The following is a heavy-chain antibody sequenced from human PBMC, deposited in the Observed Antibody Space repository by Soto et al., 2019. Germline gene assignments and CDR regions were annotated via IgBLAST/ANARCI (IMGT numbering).Heavy chain of an antibody. Sequence: EVQLVESGGDLVQRGGSLRLSCAASGFDVSNTDMSWVRQAPGKGLEWVSVIYSGGYTNYADSVKGRFIVSRDSPKNTLYLQMDRLRAEDTAVYYCAREAIIVIAAPEYYFDYWGQGTRVTVSS. D-gene: IGHD3-22*01. CDR1: GFDVSNTD. V-gene: IGHV3-66*01. CDR2: IYSGGYT. J-gene: IGHJ4*02. CDR3: AREAIIVIAAPEYYFDY.